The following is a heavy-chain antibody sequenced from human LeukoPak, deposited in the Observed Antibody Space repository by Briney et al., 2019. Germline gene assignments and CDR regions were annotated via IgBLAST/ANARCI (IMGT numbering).Heavy chain of an antibody. D-gene: IGHD2-2*01. CDR1: GYTLTELS. Sequence: ASVKVFCKVSGYTLTELSMHWVRQAPGKGFVWRGGFDPEDGETIYAQKFQGRVTMTEDTSTDTAYMELSSLRSEDTAVYYCATAPLLQLPPRYFDYWGQGTLVTVSS. V-gene: IGHV1-24*01. CDR2: FDPEDGET. J-gene: IGHJ4*02. CDR3: ATAPLLQLPPRYFDY.